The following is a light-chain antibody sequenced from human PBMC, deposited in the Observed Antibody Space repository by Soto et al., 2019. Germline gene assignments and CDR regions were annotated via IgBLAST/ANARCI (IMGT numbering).Light chain of an antibody. CDR3: QQYNTYPWT. Sequence: QMTQSPSTLSASLAYRVTITCLASQSIRSWLAWYQQKPGKAPKLLIYKASILEGGVPSRFSGSGSGTEFTLTISNLQPDDFASYCCQQYNTYPWTFGQGTKVDI. CDR2: KAS. CDR1: QSIRSW. V-gene: IGKV1-5*03. J-gene: IGKJ1*01.